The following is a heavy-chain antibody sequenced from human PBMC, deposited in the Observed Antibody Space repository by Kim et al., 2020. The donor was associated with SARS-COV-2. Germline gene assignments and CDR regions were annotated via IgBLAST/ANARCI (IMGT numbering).Heavy chain of an antibody. Sequence: RFTISRDNSKNTLYLQMNSLRAEDTAVYYCAAAKSAPVRGVILSYGMDVWGQGTTVTVSS. D-gene: IGHD3-10*01. J-gene: IGHJ6*02. V-gene: IGHV3-23*01. CDR3: AAAKSAPVRGVILSYGMDV.